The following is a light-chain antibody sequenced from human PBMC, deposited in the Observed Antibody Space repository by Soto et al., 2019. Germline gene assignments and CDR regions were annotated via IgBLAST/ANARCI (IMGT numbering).Light chain of an antibody. CDR3: QQYNSWPLT. CDR1: QSVSNN. V-gene: IGKV3-15*01. Sequence: EIVMTQSPATLSVSPGERATLSCRASQSVSNNLAWYQQKPGQAPRLLIYGASTRATGIPARFSGSGSGTEFTLTISSLQSEDFAVYYCQQYNSWPLTFGAGTKVAIK. J-gene: IGKJ4*01. CDR2: GAS.